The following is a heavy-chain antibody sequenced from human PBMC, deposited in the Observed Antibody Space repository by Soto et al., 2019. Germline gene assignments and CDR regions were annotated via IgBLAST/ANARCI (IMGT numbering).Heavy chain of an antibody. D-gene: IGHD2-15*01. J-gene: IGHJ6*02. CDR1: GYTFTSYA. CDR2: INAGNGNT. Sequence: ASVKVSCKASGYTFTSYAMHWVRQAPGQRLEWMGWINAGNGNTKYSQRFQGRVTTTRDTSASTAYMELSSLRSEDTAVYYCARVGRDSYYYYYGMDVWGQGTTVTVSS. CDR3: ARVGRDSYYYYYGMDV. V-gene: IGHV1-3*01.